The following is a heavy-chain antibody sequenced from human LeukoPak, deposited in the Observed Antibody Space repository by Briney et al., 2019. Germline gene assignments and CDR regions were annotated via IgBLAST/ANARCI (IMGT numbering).Heavy chain of an antibody. V-gene: IGHV3-48*01. CDR3: AREGYSSGWYEVHAFDI. J-gene: IGHJ3*02. Sequence: PGGSLRLSCAASGFTFSSYSMNWVRQAPGKGLEWVSYISSSSSTIYYADSVKGRFTISRDNAKNSLYLQMNSLRAEDTAVYYCAREGYSSGWYEVHAFDIWGQGTMVTVSS. D-gene: IGHD6-19*01. CDR1: GFTFSSYS. CDR2: ISSSSSTI.